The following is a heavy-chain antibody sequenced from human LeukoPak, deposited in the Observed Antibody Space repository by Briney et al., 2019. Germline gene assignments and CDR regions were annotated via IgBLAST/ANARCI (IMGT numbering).Heavy chain of an antibody. D-gene: IGHD7-27*01. CDR3: AKEELGHWYFDL. CDR2: ISGSGGST. V-gene: IGHV3-23*01. Sequence: PGGALRLSCAASGFTFISYAMSWVRQAPGKGLEWVSAISGSGGSTYYADSVKGRFTISRDNSKNTLYLQMNSLRAEDTAVYYCAKEELGHWYFDLWGRGTLVSVSS. J-gene: IGHJ2*01. CDR1: GFTFISYA.